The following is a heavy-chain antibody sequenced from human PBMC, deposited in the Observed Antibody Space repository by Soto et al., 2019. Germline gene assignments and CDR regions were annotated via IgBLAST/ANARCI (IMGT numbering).Heavy chain of an antibody. CDR2: ISHSGST. D-gene: IGHD2-15*01. CDR3: ASVCSGGSCTY. Sequence: SETLSLTCAVYGGSFSGYYWSWIRQPPGKGLEWIGEISHSGSTNYNPSLKSRVTISVDTSKNQFSLKLSSVTAADTAVYYCASVCSGGSCTYWGQGTLVTVSS. V-gene: IGHV4-34*01. CDR1: GGSFSGYY. J-gene: IGHJ4*02.